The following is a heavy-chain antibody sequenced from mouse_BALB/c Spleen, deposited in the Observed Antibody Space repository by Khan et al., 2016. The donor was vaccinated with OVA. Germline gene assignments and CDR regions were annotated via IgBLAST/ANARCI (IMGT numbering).Heavy chain of an antibody. CDR3: ARAYYRYDVYYAMDY. CDR2: IWGGGGT. J-gene: IGHJ4*01. Sequence: VKLLESGPGLVAPSQSLSITCTVSGFSLSRYNIHWVRQPPGKGLEWLGMIWGGGGTDYNSTLKSRLSISKDNSKSQVFLKMNSLQTDDSAMYYCARAYYRYDVYYAMDYWGQGTSGTVSS. D-gene: IGHD2-14*01. V-gene: IGHV2-6-4*01. CDR1: GFSLSRYN.